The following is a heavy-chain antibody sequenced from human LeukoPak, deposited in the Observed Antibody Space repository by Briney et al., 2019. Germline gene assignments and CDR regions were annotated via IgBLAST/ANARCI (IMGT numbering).Heavy chain of an antibody. J-gene: IGHJ4*02. CDR2: LSGDGSDT. CDR1: GFPFSTFP. CDR3: TKGGHGDY. D-gene: IGHD2-21*02. Sequence: PGGSLRLSCQASGFPFSTFPMSWVRQAPGKGLEWVSTLSGDGSDTYYAGSVKGRFTISRDTSKNTLFLQMNSLRADDTAIYYCTKGGHGDYWGQGTMVTVSS. V-gene: IGHV3-23*01.